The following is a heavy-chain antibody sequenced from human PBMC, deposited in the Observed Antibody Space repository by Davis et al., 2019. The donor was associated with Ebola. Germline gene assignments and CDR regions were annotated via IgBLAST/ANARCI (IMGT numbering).Heavy chain of an antibody. CDR3: ARGGYGSSVPDY. V-gene: IGHV3-20*01. CDR1: GFTFADYG. D-gene: IGHD3-10*01. Sequence: GESLKISCAASGFTFADYGMSWVRQAPGKGLEWVSGIIWNGGSRGYADSVKGRFTISRDNAKNSLYLQMNSLRVEDTAFYHCARGGYGSSVPDYWGQGTRVTVSA. CDR2: IIWNGGSR. J-gene: IGHJ4*02.